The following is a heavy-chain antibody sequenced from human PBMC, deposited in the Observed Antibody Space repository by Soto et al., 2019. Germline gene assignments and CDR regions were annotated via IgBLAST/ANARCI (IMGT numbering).Heavy chain of an antibody. V-gene: IGHV4-39*01. D-gene: IGHD4-17*01. CDR2: IFYSGTT. Sequence: QLQLQQSGPGLVKPSETLSLTCTVSGFSISSSSYYWCWIRQPPGKGLEWVGTIFYSGTTYYNPSLKSRVTISVDTSKNQLSRKLTSVTAADTAVYYCASLLNYDDYHDAFDFWGQGTMVTVSS. CDR3: ASLLNYDDYHDAFDF. CDR1: GFSISSSSYY. J-gene: IGHJ3*01.